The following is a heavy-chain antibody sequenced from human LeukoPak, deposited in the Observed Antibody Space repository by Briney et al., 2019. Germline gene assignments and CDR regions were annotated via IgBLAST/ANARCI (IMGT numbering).Heavy chain of an antibody. CDR1: GYTFTGYY. V-gene: IGHV1-2*02. J-gene: IGHJ4*02. CDR3: ARDGLLGIPFDC. D-gene: IGHD7-27*01. CDR2: INPNSDGT. Sequence: ASVRVSCKASGYTFTGYYIHWVRQAPGQGLEWMGWINPNSDGTNYAQKFQGRVTMTRDTSISTAYMELSRLRSDDTAVYYCARDGLLGIPFDCWGQGTLVTVSS.